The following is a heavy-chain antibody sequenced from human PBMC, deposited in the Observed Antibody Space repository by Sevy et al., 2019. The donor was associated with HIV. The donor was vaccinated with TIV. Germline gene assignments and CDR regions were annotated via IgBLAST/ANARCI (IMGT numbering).Heavy chain of an antibody. CDR2: ISAYNGNT. CDR3: ARATPKLVVTRYFDY. Sequence: ASVKVSCKASGYTFTSYGISWVRQAPGQGLEWMGWISAYNGNTNYAQKLQGRVTMTTDTSTITAYMELRSLRSDDTAVYYCARATPKLVVTRYFDYWGQGTLVTVSS. J-gene: IGHJ4*02. V-gene: IGHV1-18*01. D-gene: IGHD2-21*02. CDR1: GYTFTSYG.